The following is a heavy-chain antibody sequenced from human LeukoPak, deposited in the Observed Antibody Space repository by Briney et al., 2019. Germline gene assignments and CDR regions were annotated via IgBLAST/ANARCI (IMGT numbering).Heavy chain of an antibody. CDR1: GFTFSSYS. V-gene: IGHV3-21*01. CDR3: ARDRPPYYDSSGRHNYFDY. CDR2: ISSRSSYI. J-gene: IGHJ4*02. D-gene: IGHD3-22*01. Sequence: GGSLRLSCAASGFTFSSYSMSWVRQAPGKGLEWVSSISSRSSYIYYADSVKGRFTISRDNAKNSLYLQMNSLRAEDTAVYYCARDRPPYYDSSGRHNYFDYWGQGTLVTVSS.